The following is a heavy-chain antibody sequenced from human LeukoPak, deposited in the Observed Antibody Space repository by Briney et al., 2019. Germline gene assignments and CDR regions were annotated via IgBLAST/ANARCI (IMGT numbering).Heavy chain of an antibody. D-gene: IGHD5-24*01. J-gene: IGHJ4*02. CDR1: GYTFTCYY. CDR2: INPNSGGT. V-gene: IGHV1-2*02. CDR3: ARGRRWLQWFFVY. Sequence: ASVKVSCKASGYTFTCYYMHWVRQAPGQGLEWMGWINPNSGGTNYAQKFQGRVTMTRDTSISTAYMELSRLRSDDTAVYYCARGRRWLQWFFVYWGQGTLVTVSS.